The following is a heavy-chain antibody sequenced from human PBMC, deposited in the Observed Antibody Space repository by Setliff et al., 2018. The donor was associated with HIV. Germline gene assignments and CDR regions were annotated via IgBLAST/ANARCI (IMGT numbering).Heavy chain of an antibody. CDR1: GGSISSGSYY. D-gene: IGHD6-13*01. J-gene: IGHJ4*02. Sequence: SETLSLTCTVSGGSISSGSYYWSWIRQPAGEGLEWIGRIHTSGNTNYNPSLKSRVTMSIDTSKNQISLKLNSVTAADTATYYCARSNPGITAGLLAYWGPGTLVTVSS. CDR3: ARSNPGITAGLLAY. CDR2: IHTSGNT. V-gene: IGHV4-61*02.